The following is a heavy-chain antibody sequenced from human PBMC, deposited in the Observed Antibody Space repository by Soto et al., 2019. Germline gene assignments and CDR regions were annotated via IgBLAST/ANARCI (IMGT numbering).Heavy chain of an antibody. CDR3: ARDSADNDNWQKTSPLTDY. CDR1: GFTFSNYY. D-gene: IGHD1-1*01. V-gene: IGHV3-30-3*01. J-gene: IGHJ4*02. Sequence: QVHLVESGGGVVQPGRSLRLSCAASGFTFSNYYVHWVRQAPGKGLEWVAVISGDGSKQYYADSVKGRFTISRDNSKNPLYXQMNSLRLDDTAIYYCARDSADNDNWQKTSPLTDYWGQGTLVTVSS. CDR2: ISGDGSKQ.